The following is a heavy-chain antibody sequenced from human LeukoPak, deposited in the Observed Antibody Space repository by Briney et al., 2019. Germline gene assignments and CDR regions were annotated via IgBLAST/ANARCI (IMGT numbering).Heavy chain of an antibody. CDR2: IYPGDSDT. V-gene: IGHV5-51*01. CDR1: GYSFTSYW. D-gene: IGHD3-10*01. CDR3: ATAPLWFGESYFDC. Sequence: KTGESLKISCKGSGYSFTSYWIGWVRQMPGKGLEWMGIIYPGDSDTGYSPSFQGQVTISADKSISTAYLQWSSLKASDTAMYYCATAPLWFGESYFDCWGQGTLVTVSS. J-gene: IGHJ4*02.